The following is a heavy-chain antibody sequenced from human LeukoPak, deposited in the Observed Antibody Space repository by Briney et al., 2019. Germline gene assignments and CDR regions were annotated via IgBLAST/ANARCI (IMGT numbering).Heavy chain of an antibody. CDR3: ARDDYRGVTNFDP. CDR2: IPYTGST. CDR1: GGSISPYF. V-gene: IGHV4-59*01. J-gene: IGHJ5*02. Sequence: SETLSLTCTVSGGSISPYFWSWFRQPPGKGLEWIGYIPYTGSTIYSPFLKSRVTKSVDTSKNQFSLQLTSVTAADTAVYYCARDDYRGVTNFDPWGQGTLVTVSS. D-gene: IGHD3-10*01.